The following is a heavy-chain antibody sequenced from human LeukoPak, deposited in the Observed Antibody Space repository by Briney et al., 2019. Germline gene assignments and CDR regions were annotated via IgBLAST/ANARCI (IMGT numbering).Heavy chain of an antibody. V-gene: IGHV4-59*01. Sequence: SETLSLTCTVFGGSISSYYWSWIRQPPGKGLEWIGYIYYSGSTNYNPSLKSRVTISVDTSKNQLSLKLSSVTAADTAVYYCARAYYDSGYDAFDIWGQGTMVTVSS. CDR1: GGSISSYY. CDR3: ARAYYDSGYDAFDI. D-gene: IGHD3-22*01. J-gene: IGHJ3*02. CDR2: IYYSGST.